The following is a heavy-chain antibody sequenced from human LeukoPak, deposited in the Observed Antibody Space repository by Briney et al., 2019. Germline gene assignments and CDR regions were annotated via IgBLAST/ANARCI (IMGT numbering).Heavy chain of an antibody. D-gene: IGHD3-10*01. V-gene: IGHV3-30*18. CDR1: GFTFSSYG. Sequence: PGRSLRLSCAASGFTFSSYGMHWVRQAPGKGLEWVAVISSDGSNKYYADSVKGRFTISRDNSKNTLYLQMNSLRAEDTAVYYCANKKGDYWGQGTLVTVSS. CDR2: ISSDGSNK. CDR3: ANKKGDY. J-gene: IGHJ4*02.